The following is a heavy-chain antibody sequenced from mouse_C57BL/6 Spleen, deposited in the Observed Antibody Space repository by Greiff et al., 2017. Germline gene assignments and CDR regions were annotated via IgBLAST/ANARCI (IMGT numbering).Heavy chain of an antibody. CDR2: ISSGSSTI. CDR3: ARGAMITLDY. J-gene: IGHJ2*01. D-gene: IGHD2-4*01. V-gene: IGHV5-17*01. Sequence: EVKLMESGGGLVKPGGSLKLSCAASGFTFSDYGMHWVRQAPEKGLEWVAYISSGSSTIYYADTVKGRFTISRDNAKNTLCLQMTSLRSEDTAMYYCARGAMITLDYWGQGTTLTVSS. CDR1: GFTFSDYG.